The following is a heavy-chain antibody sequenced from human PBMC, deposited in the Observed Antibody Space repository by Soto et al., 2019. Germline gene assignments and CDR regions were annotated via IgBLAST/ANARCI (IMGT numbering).Heavy chain of an antibody. V-gene: IGHV3-30*18. Sequence: HPVGSLRLSCAASGFTFTSYGMHWVRQAPGKGLEWVAVISSDGRNKYYSDSVKGRFTISRDVSKNTVFLHMDSLSAEDTAVYYCAKEGDFYDISTGYFGSKAYFDHWGQGTLVTVSS. CDR2: ISSDGRNK. J-gene: IGHJ4*02. CDR3: AKEGDFYDISTGYFGSKAYFDH. CDR1: GFTFTSYG. D-gene: IGHD3-9*01.